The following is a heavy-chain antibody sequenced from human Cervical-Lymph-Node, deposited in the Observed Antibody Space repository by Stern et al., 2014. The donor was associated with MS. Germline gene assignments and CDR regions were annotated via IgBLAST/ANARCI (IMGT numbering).Heavy chain of an antibody. CDR2: IYTGGTT. CDR1: GFSINNNY. CDR3: ARGHGV. J-gene: IGHJ4*02. Sequence: EVQLVESGGGLIQPGGSLRLSCAVSGFSINNNYMFWVRQAPGKGLEWVSIIYTGGTTSYADSVKGRFTISSDNSQNTLILQMDSLRAEDTAVYYCARGHGVWGQGTLVTVSS. D-gene: IGHD3-10*01. V-gene: IGHV3-53*01.